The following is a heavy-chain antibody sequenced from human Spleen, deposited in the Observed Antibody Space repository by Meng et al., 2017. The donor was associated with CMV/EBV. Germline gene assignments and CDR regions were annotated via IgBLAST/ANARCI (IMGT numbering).Heavy chain of an antibody. CDR1: GFTFSNAW. CDR3: TTDSSWLDAFDI. CDR2: IKSKTDGGTT. V-gene: IGHV3-15*01. D-gene: IGHD6-13*01. J-gene: IGHJ3*02. Sequence: SGFTFSNAWMSWVRQPPGKGLEWVGRIKSKTDGGTTDYAAPVKGRFTISRDDSKNTLYLQMNSLKTEDTAVYYCTTDSSWLDAFDIWGQGTMVTVSS.